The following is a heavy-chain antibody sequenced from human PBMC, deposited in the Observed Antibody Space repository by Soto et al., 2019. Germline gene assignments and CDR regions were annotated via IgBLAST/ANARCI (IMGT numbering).Heavy chain of an antibody. CDR3: AKGLNIVATIIDY. Sequence: QVQLVESGGGVVQPGRSLRLSCAASGFTFSSYGMHWVRQAPGKGLEWVAVISYDGSNKYYADSVKGRFTISRDNSKNTLYLQMNSLRAEETAVYYCAKGLNIVATIIDYWGQGTLVTVSS. D-gene: IGHD5-12*01. CDR1: GFTFSSYG. CDR2: ISYDGSNK. V-gene: IGHV3-30*18. J-gene: IGHJ4*02.